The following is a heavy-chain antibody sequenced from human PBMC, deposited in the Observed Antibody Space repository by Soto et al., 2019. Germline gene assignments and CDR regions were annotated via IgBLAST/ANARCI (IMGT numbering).Heavy chain of an antibody. CDR3: ARDPGMATITDGFDY. CDR1: GFTFSSYA. V-gene: IGHV3-30-3*01. CDR2: ISYDGSNK. D-gene: IGHD5-12*01. J-gene: IGHJ4*02. Sequence: SGGGVVQPGRSLRLSCAASGFTFSSYAMHWVRQAPGKGLEWVAVISYDGSNKYYADSVKGRFTISRDNSKNTLYLQMNSLRAEDTAVYYCARDPGMATITDGFDYWGQGTLVTVSS.